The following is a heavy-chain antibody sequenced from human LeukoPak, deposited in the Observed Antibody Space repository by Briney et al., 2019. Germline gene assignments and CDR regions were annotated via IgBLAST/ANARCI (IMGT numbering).Heavy chain of an antibody. CDR2: INNYNNNT. Sequence: AASVKVSCKASGYTFTSYGISWVRQAPGQGLEWMGWINNYNNNTNYVQKFQGRVTMTTDTSTSTAYMELRSLRSDDTAVYYCARGPRPSGSYLFDYWGQGTLVTVSS. CDR1: GYTFTSYG. J-gene: IGHJ4*02. CDR3: ARGPRPSGSYLFDY. D-gene: IGHD1-26*01. V-gene: IGHV1-18*01.